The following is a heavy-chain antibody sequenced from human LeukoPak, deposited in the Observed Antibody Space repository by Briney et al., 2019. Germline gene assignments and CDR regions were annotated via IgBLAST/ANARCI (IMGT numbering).Heavy chain of an antibody. Sequence: GGSLRLSCAASGFTFSSYWMHWVRQAPGKGLVWVSRINTDGSSTSYADSVKGRFTISRDNAENTLYLQMNSLRAEDTAVYYCAREVGLGYYDFWSGYHYFDYWGQGTLVTVSS. CDR2: INTDGSST. V-gene: IGHV3-74*01. CDR1: GFTFSSYW. CDR3: AREVGLGYYDFWSGYHYFDY. J-gene: IGHJ4*02. D-gene: IGHD3-3*01.